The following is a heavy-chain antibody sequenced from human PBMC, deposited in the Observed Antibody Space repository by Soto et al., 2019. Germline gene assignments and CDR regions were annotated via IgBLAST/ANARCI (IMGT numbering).Heavy chain of an antibody. D-gene: IGHD3-10*01. V-gene: IGHV1-69*01. CDR1: GGTFSSYA. CDR3: ARDPYGSGSYNDYGMDV. J-gene: IGHJ6*02. Sequence: QVQLVQSGAEVKKPGSSVKVSCKASGGTFSSYAISWVRQAPGQGLEWMGGIIPIFGTANYAQKFQGRVTITADESTSTADMELSSLRSEDTAVYYCARDPYGSGSYNDYGMDVWGQGTTVTVSS. CDR2: IIPIFGTA.